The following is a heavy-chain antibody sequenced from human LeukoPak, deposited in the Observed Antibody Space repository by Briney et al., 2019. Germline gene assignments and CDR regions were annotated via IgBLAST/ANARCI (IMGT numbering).Heavy chain of an antibody. CDR2: IYHSGST. CDR1: GGSISSSNW. J-gene: IGHJ4*02. CDR3: ARYSNYYDSSGYYYYFDY. D-gene: IGHD3-22*01. Sequence: SGTLSLTCAVSGGSISSSNWWSWVRQPPGKGLEWIGEIYHSGSTNYNPSLKSRVTISVDTSKNQFSLKLSSVTAADTAVYYCARYSNYYDSSGYYYYFDYWGQGTLVTVSS. V-gene: IGHV4-4*02.